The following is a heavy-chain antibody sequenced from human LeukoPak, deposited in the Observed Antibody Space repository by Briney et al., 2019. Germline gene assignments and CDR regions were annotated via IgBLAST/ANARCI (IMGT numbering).Heavy chain of an antibody. Sequence: SVKVSCKASGGTFSSYAISWVRQAPGQGLEWMGRIIPILGIANYAQKFQGRVTITADKSTSTAYMELSSLRSEDTAVYYCARDGGSYYSQFDYWGQGTLVTVSS. D-gene: IGHD1-26*01. CDR3: ARDGGSYYSQFDY. V-gene: IGHV1-69*04. CDR1: GGTFSSYA. J-gene: IGHJ4*02. CDR2: IIPILGIA.